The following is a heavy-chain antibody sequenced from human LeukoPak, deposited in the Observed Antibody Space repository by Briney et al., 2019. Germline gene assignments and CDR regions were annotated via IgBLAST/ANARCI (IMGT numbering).Heavy chain of an antibody. CDR1: GFTFSSYA. CDR2: IKQDGSEK. Sequence: GGSLRLSCAASGFTFSSYAMTWVRQAPGKGLECVAIIKQDGSEKYYVNSVKGRFTISRDNAKNSLYLQMNSLRVEDTAVYYCGREWAVDFWGQGTLVTVSS. J-gene: IGHJ4*02. CDR3: GREWAVDF. V-gene: IGHV3-7*01.